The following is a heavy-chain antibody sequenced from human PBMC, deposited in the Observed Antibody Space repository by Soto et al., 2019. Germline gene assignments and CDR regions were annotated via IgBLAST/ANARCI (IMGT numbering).Heavy chain of an antibody. CDR3: ARWPRDYYHDSGDYFLDS. V-gene: IGHV1-46*03. J-gene: IGHJ5*02. D-gene: IGHD3-22*01. CDR1: GYTFTSYY. CDR2: INPSGGST. Sequence: ASVKVSCKASGYTFTSYYMHWVRQAPGQGLEWMGIINPSGGSTSYAQKFQGRVTMTRDTSTSTAYMELRSLRSDDTAVYYCARWPRDYYHDSGDYFLDSWGQGTLATVSS.